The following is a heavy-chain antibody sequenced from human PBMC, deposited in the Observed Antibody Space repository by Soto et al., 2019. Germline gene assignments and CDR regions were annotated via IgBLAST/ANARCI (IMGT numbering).Heavy chain of an antibody. D-gene: IGHD5-18*01. V-gene: IGHV3-48*03. CDR2: ISSSGSTI. Sequence: LRLSCAASGFTFSSYEMNWVRQAPGKGLEWVSYISSSGSTIYYADSVKGRFTISRDNAKNSLYLQMNSLRAEDTAVYYCAREDTAMVGYYYYGMDVWGQGTTVTVSS. J-gene: IGHJ6*02. CDR1: GFTFSSYE. CDR3: AREDTAMVGYYYYGMDV.